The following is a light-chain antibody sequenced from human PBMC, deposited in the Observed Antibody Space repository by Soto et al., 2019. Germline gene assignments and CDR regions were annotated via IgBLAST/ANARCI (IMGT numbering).Light chain of an antibody. CDR2: EGS. CDR3: CSYAGSSTPYV. CDR1: SSNIGANYD. V-gene: IGLV1-40*01. J-gene: IGLJ1*01. Sequence: QSVLTQPPSVSGAPGQRVTISCTGSSSNIGANYDVHWYQQRPGTAPKLMIYEGSKRPSGVSNRFSGSKSGNTASLTITGLQAEDEADYYCCSYAGSSTPYVFGSGTKVTVL.